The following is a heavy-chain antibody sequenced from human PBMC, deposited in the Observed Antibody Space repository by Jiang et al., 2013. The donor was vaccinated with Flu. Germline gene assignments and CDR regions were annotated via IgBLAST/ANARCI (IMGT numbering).Heavy chain of an antibody. J-gene: IGHJ3*02. D-gene: IGHD6-13*01. CDR2: IYYSGST. Sequence: TLSLTCTVSGGSISSYYWSWIRQPPGKGLEWIGYIYYSGSTNYNPSLKSRVTISVDTSKNQFSLKLSSVTAADTAVYYCARGSAAAGVAFDIWGQGTMVTVSS. CDR3: ARGSAAAGVAFDI. CDR1: GGSISSYY. V-gene: IGHV4-59*01.